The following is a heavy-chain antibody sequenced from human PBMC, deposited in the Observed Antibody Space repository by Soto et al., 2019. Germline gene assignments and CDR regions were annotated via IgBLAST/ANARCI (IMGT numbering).Heavy chain of an antibody. V-gene: IGHV1-69*01. CDR1: GGTFSSYA. J-gene: IGHJ4*02. CDR2: IIPIFGTA. D-gene: IGHD6-19*01. Sequence: QVQLVQSGAEVKKPGSSVKVSCKASGGTFSSYAISWVRQAPGQGLEWRVGIIPIFGTATYAQKFQGRVTTTANESTSTAYMELSSLRSEDTAVYYCASKSGLDSGPGHDWGQGTLVTVSS. CDR3: ASKSGLDSGPGHD.